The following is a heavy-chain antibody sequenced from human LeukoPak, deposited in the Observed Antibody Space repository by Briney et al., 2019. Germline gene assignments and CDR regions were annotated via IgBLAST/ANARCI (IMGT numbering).Heavy chain of an antibody. CDR1: GFTFNNYG. D-gene: IGHD4-17*01. CDR3: ARDTDTVTTILDY. CDR2: INSDGSST. J-gene: IGHJ4*02. V-gene: IGHV3-74*01. Sequence: GGSLRLSCAASGFTFNNYGMGWVRQTPGKGLVWVSRINSDGSSTSYADSVKGRFTISRDNAKNTLYLQMNSLRAEDTAVYYCARDTDTVTTILDYWGQGTLVTVSS.